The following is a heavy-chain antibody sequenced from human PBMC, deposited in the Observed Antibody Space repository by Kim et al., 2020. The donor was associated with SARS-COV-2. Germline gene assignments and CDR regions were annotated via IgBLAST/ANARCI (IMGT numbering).Heavy chain of an antibody. V-gene: IGHV3-33*01. CDR3: ARDMGAAGTSSLDY. CDR1: GFTFSSYG. J-gene: IGHJ4*02. Sequence: GGSLRLSCAASGFTFSSYGMHWVRQAPGKGLEWVAVIWYDGSNKYYADSVKGRFTISRDNSKNTLYLQMNSLRAEDTAVYYCARDMGAAGTSSLDYWGQGTLVTVSS. D-gene: IGHD6-13*01. CDR2: IWYDGSNK.